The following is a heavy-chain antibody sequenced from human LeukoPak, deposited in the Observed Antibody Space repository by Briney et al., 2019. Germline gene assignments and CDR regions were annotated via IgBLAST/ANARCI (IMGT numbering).Heavy chain of an antibody. J-gene: IGHJ4*02. D-gene: IGHD3-22*01. Sequence: PGRSLRLTCAASGFTFSTHGMHWVRQAPGKGLEWVAVISYDGSNKYYADSVKGRFTISRDNSKNTLYLQVNSLRAEDTAVYYCAKGRSRGYDFFDYWGQGTLVAVSS. CDR2: ISYDGSNK. CDR3: AKGRSRGYDFFDY. V-gene: IGHV3-30*18. CDR1: GFTFSTHG.